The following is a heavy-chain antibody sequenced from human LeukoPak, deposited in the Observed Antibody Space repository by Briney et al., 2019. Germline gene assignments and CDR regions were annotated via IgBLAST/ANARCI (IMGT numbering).Heavy chain of an antibody. J-gene: IGHJ5*02. D-gene: IGHD3-22*01. CDR3: ASYYYDSSGYYKRNWFDP. CDR1: GGTFSSYA. Sequence: SVKVSCKASGGTFSSYAISWVRQAPGQGLEWMGRIIPILGIANYAQKFQGRVTITADKSTSTAYMELSSLRSEDTAVYYCASYYYDSSGYYKRNWFDPWAREPWSPSPQ. CDR2: IIPILGIA. V-gene: IGHV1-69*04.